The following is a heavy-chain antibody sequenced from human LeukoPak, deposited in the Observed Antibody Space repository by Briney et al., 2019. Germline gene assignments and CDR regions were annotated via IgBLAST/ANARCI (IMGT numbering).Heavy chain of an antibody. J-gene: IGHJ5*02. CDR2: INHSGST. CDR3: ARVSGYSSSWYSA. Sequence: LTCXVYGESFSGYYWSWIRQPPGKGLEWIGEINHSGSTNYNPSLKSRVTISVDTSKDQFSLKLSSVTAADTAVYYCARVSGYSSSWYSAWGQGTLVTVSP. V-gene: IGHV4-34*01. D-gene: IGHD6-13*01. CDR1: GESFSGYY.